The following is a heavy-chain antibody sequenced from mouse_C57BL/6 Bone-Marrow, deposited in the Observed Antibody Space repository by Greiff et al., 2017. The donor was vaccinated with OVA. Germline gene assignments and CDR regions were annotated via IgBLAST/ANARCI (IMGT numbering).Heavy chain of an antibody. Sequence: EVNVVESGGDLVKPGGSLKLSCAASGFTFSSYGMSWVRQTPDKRLEWVATISSGGSYTYYPDSVKGRFTISRDNAKNTLHLQMSCLKSEDTAMYCCARGEGYRFAYWGQGTLVTVSA. CDR1: GFTFSSYG. D-gene: IGHD2-2*01. V-gene: IGHV5-6*01. J-gene: IGHJ3*01. CDR3: ARGEGYRFAY. CDR2: ISSGGSYT.